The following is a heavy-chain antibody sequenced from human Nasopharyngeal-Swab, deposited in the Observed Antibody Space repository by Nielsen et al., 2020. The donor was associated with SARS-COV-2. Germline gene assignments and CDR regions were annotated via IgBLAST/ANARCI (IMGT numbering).Heavy chain of an antibody. CDR3: ARDPTYYYDSSGPNGYYYMDV. CDR2: MNPNSGNT. J-gene: IGHJ6*03. V-gene: IGHV1-8*01. Sequence: WVRQAPGQGLEWMGWMNPNSGNTGYAQKFQGRVTMTRNTSISTAYMELSSLRSEDTAVYYCARDPTYYYDSSGPNGYYYMDVWGKGTTVTVSS. D-gene: IGHD3-22*01.